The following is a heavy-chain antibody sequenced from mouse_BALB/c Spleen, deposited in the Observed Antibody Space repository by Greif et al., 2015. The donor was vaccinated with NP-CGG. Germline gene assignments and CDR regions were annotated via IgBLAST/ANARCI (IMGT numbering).Heavy chain of an antibody. CDR2: INPSTGYT. J-gene: IGHJ4*01. D-gene: IGHD1-2*01. Sequence: QVQLQQSGAELAKPGASVKMSCKASGYTFTSYWMHWVKQRPGQGLEWIGYINPSTGYTEYNQKFKDKATLTADKSSSTAYMQLSSLTSEDSAVYYCATLITTADDYYAMDYWGQGTSVTVSS. CDR1: GYTFTSYW. CDR3: ATLITTADDYYAMDY. V-gene: IGHV1-7*01.